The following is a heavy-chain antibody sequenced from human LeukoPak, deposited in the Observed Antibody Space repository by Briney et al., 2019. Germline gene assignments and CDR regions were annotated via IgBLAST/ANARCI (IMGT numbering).Heavy chain of an antibody. J-gene: IGHJ4*02. CDR3: ARVTYVDDMLYQYFDY. CDR1: SYSISSGSY. Sequence: SETLSLTCAVSSYSISSGSYWGWIRQSPGKRLEWVGSIFHSGNSYYNPSLKSRLTMSVDTSKNQFSLKLTSVTAADTALYYCARVTYVDDMLYQYFDYWGQGILATVSS. D-gene: IGHD4-17*01. CDR2: IFHSGNS. V-gene: IGHV4-38-2*01.